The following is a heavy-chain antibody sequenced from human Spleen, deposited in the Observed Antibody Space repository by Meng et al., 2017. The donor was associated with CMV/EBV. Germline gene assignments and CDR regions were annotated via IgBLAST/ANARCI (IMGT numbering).Heavy chain of an antibody. V-gene: IGHV3-15*01. CDR2: IQSKNDGESI. Sequence: GGSLRLSCAVSGLTFSKAWMTWVRQAPGKGLEWIGRIQSKNDGESIDYAGPVRGRFVISRDDSKNMLYLQMTSLKPEDTAVYYCTTRAFWGQGTLVTVSS. J-gene: IGHJ4*02. CDR1: GLTFSKAW. CDR3: TTRAF.